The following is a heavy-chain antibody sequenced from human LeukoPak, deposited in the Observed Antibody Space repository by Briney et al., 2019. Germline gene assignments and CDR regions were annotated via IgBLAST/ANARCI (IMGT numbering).Heavy chain of an antibody. CDR2: IYPGDSET. D-gene: IGHD3-3*01. J-gene: IGHJ4*02. CDR3: AKYYEFSSSSEVGFDY. V-gene: IGHV5-51*01. CDR1: GYIFTRYW. Sequence: GESLTLSCKVFGYIFTRYWTAWVRQMPGKGLEWMGIIYPGDSETRYSPSFQGRVTMSADKSVSTAYLQWSSLKASDTAIYYCAKYYEFSSSSEVGFDYWGQGTLVTVSS.